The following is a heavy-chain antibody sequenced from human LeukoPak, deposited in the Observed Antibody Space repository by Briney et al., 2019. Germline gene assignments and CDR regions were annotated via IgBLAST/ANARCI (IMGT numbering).Heavy chain of an antibody. J-gene: IGHJ6*02. Sequence: SETLSLTCTISAASISSSSHHWGWIRQPPGKGLEWIGYIYYSGSTYYNPSLKSRVTISVDTSKNQFSLKLSSVTAADTAVYYCARVVQRWYYYYYYGMDVWGQGTTVTVSS. D-gene: IGHD2-2*01. V-gene: IGHV4-30-4*08. CDR2: IYYSGST. CDR1: AASISSSSHH. CDR3: ARVVQRWYYYYYYGMDV.